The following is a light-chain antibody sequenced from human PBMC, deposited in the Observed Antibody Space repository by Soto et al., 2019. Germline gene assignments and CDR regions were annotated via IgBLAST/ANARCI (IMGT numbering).Light chain of an antibody. J-gene: IGLJ1*01. V-gene: IGLV2-14*01. CDR3: SSSTRSSTPSYV. CDR1: SSGVGGYNY. CDR2: DVS. Sequence: ALTEPAAVVVFFGQVITIVCSGTSSGVGGYNYVSWYQQHPGKAPKLMIYDVSNRPPAVSNRFSRSTSATTPPLPTSGLQAEDDADYDCSSSTRSSTPSYVFRTGTKVTV.